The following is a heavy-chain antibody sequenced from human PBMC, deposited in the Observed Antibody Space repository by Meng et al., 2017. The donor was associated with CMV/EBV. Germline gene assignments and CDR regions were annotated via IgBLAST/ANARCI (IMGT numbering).Heavy chain of an antibody. CDR2: ISSSGSTI. CDR1: GFTFSSYE. D-gene: IGHD1-7*01. CDR3: ARERNLNSRVEYYFDY. J-gene: IGHJ4*02. Sequence: GESLKISCAASGFTFSSYEMNWVRQAPGKGLEWVSYISSSGSTIYYADSVKGRFTISRDNAKNSLYLQMNSLRAEDTAVYYCARERNLNSRVEYYFDYWGQGTLVTVSS. V-gene: IGHV3-48*03.